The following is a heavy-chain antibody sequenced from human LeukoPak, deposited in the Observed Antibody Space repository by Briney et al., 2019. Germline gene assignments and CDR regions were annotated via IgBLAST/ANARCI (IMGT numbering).Heavy chain of an antibody. CDR1: GYTFTSYG. CDR2: TSSHNGQT. V-gene: IGHV1-18*03. CDR3: TRYAPRSATTWAFDI. D-gene: IGHD2-2*01. J-gene: IGHJ3*02. Sequence: ASVKVSCKAFGYTFTSYGITWVRQAPGQGLEWMGWTSSHNGQTNYVQKFQGRVAMTADPSTNTAYMELRSLTSDDMDVYNCTRYAPRSATTWAFDIWGQGTMVTVSS.